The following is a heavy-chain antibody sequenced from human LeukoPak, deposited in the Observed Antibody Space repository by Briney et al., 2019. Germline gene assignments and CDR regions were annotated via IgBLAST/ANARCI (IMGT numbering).Heavy chain of an antibody. D-gene: IGHD5-24*01. J-gene: IGHJ5*02. V-gene: IGHV4-34*01. CDR3: ASRGGGDGYNSNWFDP. CDR2: INHSGST. CDR1: GGSFSGYY. Sequence: PSETLSLTCAVYGGSFSGYYWSWIRQPPGKGLEWIGEINHSGSTNYNPSLKSRVTISVDTSKNQFSLELSSVTAADTAVYYCASRGGGDGYNSNWFDPWGQGTLVTVSS.